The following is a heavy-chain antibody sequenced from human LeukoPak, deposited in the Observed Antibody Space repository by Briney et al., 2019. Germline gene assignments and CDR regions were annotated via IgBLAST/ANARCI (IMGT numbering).Heavy chain of an antibody. J-gene: IGHJ4*02. Sequence: ASVNVSCKASGYTFTGYYMHWVRQAPGQGLEWMGWINPNSGGTNYAQKFQGRVTMTRDTSISTAYMELSRLRSDDTAVYYCARALERGHPPVRDGYNPFDYWGQGTLVTVSS. D-gene: IGHD5-24*01. CDR1: GYTFTGYY. CDR3: ARALERGHPPVRDGYNPFDY. CDR2: INPNSGGT. V-gene: IGHV1-2*02.